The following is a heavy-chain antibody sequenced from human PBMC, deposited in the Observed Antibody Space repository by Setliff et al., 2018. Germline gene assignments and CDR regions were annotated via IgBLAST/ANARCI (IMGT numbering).Heavy chain of an antibody. V-gene: IGHV1-2*02. CDR3: AKVNYYDKSAYLPFDY. CDR1: GYTFTEYS. D-gene: IGHD3-22*01. Sequence: GASVKVSCKASGYTFTEYSIHWVRQAPGQGLEWMGWINPNTGGSNYAQKFPGRVTMTTDTSISTAYMEMSRLTSDDTAVYYCAKVNYYDKSAYLPFDYWGQGTQVTVSS. CDR2: INPNTGGS. J-gene: IGHJ4*02.